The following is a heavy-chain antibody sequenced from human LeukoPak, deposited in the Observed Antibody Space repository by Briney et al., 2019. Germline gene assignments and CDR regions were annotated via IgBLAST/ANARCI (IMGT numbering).Heavy chain of an antibody. J-gene: IGHJ4*02. Sequence: GGSLRLSCAASGFTFSTYAMSWVRQTPGKGLEWVSVISGGGDITYYADSVKGRFTISRDNSENTVYLQMNSLRAEDTAVYYCAKYKIRGGSYLTPFDYWGQGTLVTVSS. CDR1: GFTFSTYA. V-gene: IGHV3-23*01. CDR2: ISGGGDIT. CDR3: AKYKIRGGSYLTPFDY. D-gene: IGHD1-26*01.